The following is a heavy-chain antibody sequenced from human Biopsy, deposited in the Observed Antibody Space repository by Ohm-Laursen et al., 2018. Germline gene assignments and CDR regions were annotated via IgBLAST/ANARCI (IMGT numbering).Heavy chain of an antibody. Sequence: ASVKVSCKASGYTFTGYHVHWVRQAPGQGLEWMGWINANTGDTNYAQKFQGRVTMTRDTSINTAYVDLSSLRSDDTAVYYCTRGGYYYDSLAYYYWFDPWGQGTLVTVSS. CDR1: GYTFTGYH. V-gene: IGHV1-2*02. CDR3: TRGGYYYDSLAYYYWFDP. CDR2: INANTGDT. D-gene: IGHD3-22*01. J-gene: IGHJ5*02.